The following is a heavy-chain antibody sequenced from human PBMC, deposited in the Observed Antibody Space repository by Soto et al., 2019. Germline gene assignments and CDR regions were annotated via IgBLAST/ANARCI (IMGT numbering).Heavy chain of an antibody. V-gene: IGHV4-31*03. CDR2: IYYSGST. J-gene: IGHJ6*02. D-gene: IGHD5-12*01. CDR1: GGSISSGGYY. Sequence: SEPLSLTCTVSGGSISSGGYYWSWIRQHPGKGLEWIGYIYYSGSTYYNPSLKSRVTISVDTSKNQFSLKLSSVTAADTAVYYCARERRATRYYYGMDVCGQGTTVTVYS. CDR3: ARERRATRYYYGMDV.